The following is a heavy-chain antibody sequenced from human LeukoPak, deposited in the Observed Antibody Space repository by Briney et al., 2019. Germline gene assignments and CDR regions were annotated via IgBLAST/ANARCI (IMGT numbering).Heavy chain of an antibody. CDR2: INHSGST. J-gene: IGHJ6*03. D-gene: IGHD6-25*01. CDR3: ARRKQRYYYYVDV. V-gene: IGHV4-34*01. CDR1: GGSFSGYY. Sequence: SETLSLTCAVYGGSFSGYYWSWIRQPPGKGLEWIGEINHSGSTNYNPSLKSRVTISVDTSKNQFSLKLSSVTAADTAVYYCARRKQRYYYYVDVWGKGTTVTISS.